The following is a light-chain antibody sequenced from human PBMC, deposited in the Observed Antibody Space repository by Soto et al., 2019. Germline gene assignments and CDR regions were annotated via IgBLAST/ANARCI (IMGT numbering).Light chain of an antibody. CDR1: NIGSKS. V-gene: IGLV3-21*04. CDR3: QVWDSSSDLYV. Sequence: VLTQPPSVSVAPGKTARITCGGNNIGSKSVHWYQQKPGQAPVLVIYYDSDRPSGIPERFSGSNSGNTATLTISRVEAGDEADYYCQVWDSSSDLYVFGTGTQAHRP. J-gene: IGLJ1*01. CDR2: YDS.